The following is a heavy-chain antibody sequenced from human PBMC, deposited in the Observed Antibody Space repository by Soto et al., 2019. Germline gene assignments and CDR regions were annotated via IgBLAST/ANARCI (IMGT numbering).Heavy chain of an antibody. CDR2: IYHSGNT. D-gene: IGHD3-10*01. V-gene: IGHV4-30-2*01. CDR1: GGSISSGGFS. CDR3: ARGPYGSRHYQYYYGMDV. J-gene: IGHJ6*01. Sequence: QLQLQESGSGLVKPSQTLSLTCAVSGGSISSGGFSWTWIRQPPGKGLEWIGYIYHSGNTYYNPSLKSPVTISVDRSKNDFSLWLSSVTAADTAVYYRARGPYGSRHYQYYYGMDVWGQGTTVTVYS.